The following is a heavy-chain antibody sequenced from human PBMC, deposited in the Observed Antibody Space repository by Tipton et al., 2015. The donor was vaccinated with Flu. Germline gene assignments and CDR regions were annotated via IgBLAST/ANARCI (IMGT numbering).Heavy chain of an antibody. D-gene: IGHD3-10*01. CDR2: IFHGGST. Sequence: TLSLTCTVSGGSISSGSYYWGWIRQPAGKGLEWIGSIFHGGSTYYNPSLKSRVTISVDTSKNQFSLKLSSVTAADTAVYYCATYYYGSGTQSAFDYWGQGTLVTVSS. CDR3: ATYYYGSGTQSAFDY. CDR1: GGSISSGSYY. V-gene: IGHV4-39*07. J-gene: IGHJ4*02.